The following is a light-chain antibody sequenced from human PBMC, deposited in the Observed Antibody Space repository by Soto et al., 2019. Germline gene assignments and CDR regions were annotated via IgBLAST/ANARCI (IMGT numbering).Light chain of an antibody. CDR3: CTYTGSSNLVV. Sequence: QSALTQPASVSGSPGQSITISCTGTSSDVGGYNYVSWYQQHPGKAPKLMIYEVSNRPSGVSNRFSGSKSGNTASLTISGLQDEDEDDYYCCTYTGSSNLVVFGGGTKLTVL. J-gene: IGLJ2*01. CDR2: EVS. CDR1: SSDVGGYNY. V-gene: IGLV2-14*01.